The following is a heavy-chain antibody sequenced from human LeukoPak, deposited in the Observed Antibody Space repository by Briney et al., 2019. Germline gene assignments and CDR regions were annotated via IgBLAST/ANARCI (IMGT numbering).Heavy chain of an antibody. V-gene: IGHV1-69*01. CDR2: SIPIFGTA. Sequence: SVKVSCKASGGTFSSYAISWVRQAPGQGIEWVGGSIPIFGTANYAQKFQGRVTITADESTSTAYMELSSLRAEDTAVYYCARDGPRLRYFDWLLEGPMDYYYGMDVWGQGTTVTVSS. D-gene: IGHD3-9*01. CDR1: GGTFSSYA. J-gene: IGHJ6*02. CDR3: ARDGPRLRYFDWLLEGPMDYYYGMDV.